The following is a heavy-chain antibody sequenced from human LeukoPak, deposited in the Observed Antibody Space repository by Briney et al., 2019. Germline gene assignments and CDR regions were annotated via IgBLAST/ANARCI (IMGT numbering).Heavy chain of an antibody. CDR3: ARDVSGYPY. J-gene: IGHJ4*02. V-gene: IGHV3-48*02. CDR1: GFTFSSYS. CDR2: IRSSGSPI. Sequence: PGGSLRLSRAASGFTFSSYSMNWARQARGKGLEWVSYIRSSGSPIYYADSVKGRFTISRDNAKNSLYLQMNSLRDEDTAVYYCARDVSGYPYWGQGTPVTVSS. D-gene: IGHD5-12*01.